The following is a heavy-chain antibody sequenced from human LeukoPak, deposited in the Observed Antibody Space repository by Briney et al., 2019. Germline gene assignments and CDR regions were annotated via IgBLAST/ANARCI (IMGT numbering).Heavy chain of an antibody. CDR3: TRVKYDVWNGYYDY. CDR2: INPNNGDT. J-gene: IGHJ4*02. D-gene: IGHD3-3*01. V-gene: IGHV1-2*02. Sequence: GASVKVSCKASGYTFTGYYMHRVRQAPGQGLEWMGWINPNNGDTYYAQKFQGRVTMTRDTSISTAYMELSRLRSDDTAVYYCTRVKYDVWNGYYDYWGQGVQVTVSS. CDR1: GYTFTGYY.